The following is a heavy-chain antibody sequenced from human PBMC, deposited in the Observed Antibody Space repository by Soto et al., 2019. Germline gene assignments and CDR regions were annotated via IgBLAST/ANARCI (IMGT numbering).Heavy chain of an antibody. D-gene: IGHD1-26*01. CDR2: MNPNSGNT. J-gene: IGHJ4*02. V-gene: IGHV1-8*01. Sequence: ASVKVSCKASGYTFSTYDINWVRQATGQGLEWVGWMNPNSGNTGYAQKFQGRVTMTRNTSISTAYMELSSLRAEDTAVYYCAKDPSRIVGTTTELVYWGKGTLVTVSS. CDR1: GYTFSTYD. CDR3: AKDPSRIVGTTTELVY.